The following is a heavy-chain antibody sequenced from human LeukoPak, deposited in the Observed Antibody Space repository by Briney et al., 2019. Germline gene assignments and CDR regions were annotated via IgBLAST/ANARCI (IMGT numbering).Heavy chain of an antibody. J-gene: IGHJ6*02. CDR3: ARDDFWSGYWHYYGMDV. CDR1: GFTFSSYS. Sequence: GGSLRLSCAASGFTFSSYSMTWVRQAPGKGLEWVSSISSSSSYIYYADSVEGRFTISRDNAKNSLYLQMNSLRAEDTAVYYCARDDFWSGYWHYYGMDVWGQGTTVTVSS. CDR2: ISSSSSYI. D-gene: IGHD3-3*01. V-gene: IGHV3-21*01.